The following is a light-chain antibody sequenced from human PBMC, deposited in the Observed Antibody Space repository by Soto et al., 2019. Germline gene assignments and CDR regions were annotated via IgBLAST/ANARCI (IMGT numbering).Light chain of an antibody. J-gene: IGLJ1*01. CDR1: SSDVGGYNY. V-gene: IGLV2-14*01. Sequence: QPVLTQPASVSGSPGQSITISCTGTSSDVGGYNYVSWYQHHPGKAPKLVIHEVSDRPSGISNRFSGSKSGNTASLTISGLQAEDEADYYCSSYTTATTYVFGTGTKLTVL. CDR2: EVS. CDR3: SSYTTATTYV.